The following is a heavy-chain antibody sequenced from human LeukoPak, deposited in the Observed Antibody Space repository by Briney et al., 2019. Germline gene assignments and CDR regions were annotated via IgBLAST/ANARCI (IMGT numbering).Heavy chain of an antibody. CDR2: ISYDGSNK. D-gene: IGHD6-13*01. CDR3: AKLGSSSQGDY. CDR1: GFTFSSYA. V-gene: IGHV3-30*01. J-gene: IGHJ4*02. Sequence: QAGGSLRLSCAASGFTFSSYAMHWVRRAPGKGLEWVAVISYDGSNKYYADSVKGRFTISRDNSKNTLYLQMNSLRAEDTAVYYCAKLGSSSQGDYLVQGTLVTVYS.